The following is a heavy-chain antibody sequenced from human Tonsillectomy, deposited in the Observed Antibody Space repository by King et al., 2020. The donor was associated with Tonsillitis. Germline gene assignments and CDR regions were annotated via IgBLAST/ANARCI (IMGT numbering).Heavy chain of an antibody. CDR2: MSPKSGNT. Sequence: VQLVQSGAEVKKPGASVKVSCKASGYTFTTYDINWVRQTTGQGLEWLGWMSPKSGNTGYAQNFQGRVTMTRDTSISTAYMELSSLRSEDTAVYYCARNHYASGDFDPWGQGTLVTVSS. D-gene: IGHD4-17*01. J-gene: IGHJ5*02. CDR3: ARNHYASGDFDP. V-gene: IGHV1-8*01. CDR1: GYTFTTYD.